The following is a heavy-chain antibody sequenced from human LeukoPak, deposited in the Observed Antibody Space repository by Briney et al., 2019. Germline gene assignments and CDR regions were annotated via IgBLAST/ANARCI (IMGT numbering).Heavy chain of an antibody. Sequence: GASVKVSCKASGYTFTNYGISWVRQAPGQGLEWMGWISAYNGNTHYAQNLQGRVTMTTDTSTSTAYMELKSLRSDDTAVYYCARGGHRRYYYTSGSAFDPWGQGTLAVSS. CDR3: ARGGHRRYYYTSGSAFDP. D-gene: IGHD3-10*01. V-gene: IGHV1-18*01. CDR2: ISAYNGNT. CDR1: GYTFTNYG. J-gene: IGHJ5*02.